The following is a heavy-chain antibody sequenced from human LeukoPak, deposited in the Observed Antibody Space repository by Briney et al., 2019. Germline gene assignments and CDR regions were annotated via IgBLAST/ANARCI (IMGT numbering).Heavy chain of an antibody. D-gene: IGHD6-19*01. CDR3: ARGGTVAGNPGLFDY. J-gene: IGHJ4*02. CDR2: IYSGGDT. Sequence: GGSLGLSCAASGFTFDDYTIHWVRLAPGKGLEWVSGIYSGGDTYYADSVKGRFTISRDISKNTLYLQMNSLRAEDTAVYYCARGGTVAGNPGLFDYWGQGTLVTVSS. CDR1: GFTFDDYT. V-gene: IGHV3-53*01.